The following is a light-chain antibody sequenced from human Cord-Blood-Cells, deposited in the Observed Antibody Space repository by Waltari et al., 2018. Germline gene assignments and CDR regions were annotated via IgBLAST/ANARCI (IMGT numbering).Light chain of an antibody. CDR3: QQYGSSPPWT. CDR1: QSVSSRY. V-gene: IGKV3-20*01. Sequence: EIVLTKSTGTLSLSPGARATLSCRASQSVSSRYLAGYQQKPGQAPTLLIYGAASRATGIPDRFSGSVSGTDFTLTISRLEPEDFAVYYCQQYGSSPPWTFGQGTKVEIK. CDR2: GAA. J-gene: IGKJ1*01.